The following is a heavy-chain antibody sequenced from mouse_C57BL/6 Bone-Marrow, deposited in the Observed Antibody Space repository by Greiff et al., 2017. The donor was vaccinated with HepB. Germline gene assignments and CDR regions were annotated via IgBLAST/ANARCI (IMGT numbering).Heavy chain of an antibody. J-gene: IGHJ4*01. CDR1: GYTFTSYG. Sequence: VKLQQSGAELARPGASVKLSCKASGYTFTSYGISWVKQRTGQGLEWIGEIYPRSGNTYYNEKFKGKATLTADKSSSTAYMELRSLTSEDSAVYFCVSCYYAMDYWGQGTSVTVSS. V-gene: IGHV1-81*01. CDR2: IYPRSGNT. CDR3: VSCYYAMDY.